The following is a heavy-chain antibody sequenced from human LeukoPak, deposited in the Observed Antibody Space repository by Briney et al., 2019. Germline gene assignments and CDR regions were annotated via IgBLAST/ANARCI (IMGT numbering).Heavy chain of an antibody. CDR3: AKYSGRGIVVVPASSFFDY. CDR1: GFTFSNYA. J-gene: IGHJ4*02. CDR2: ISGSGGST. D-gene: IGHD2-2*01. Sequence: GGSLRLSCAASGFTFSNYAMSWVRQAPGKGLEWVSAISGSGGSTYYADSVKGRFTISRDNSKNTLYLQMNSLRAEDTAVYYCAKYSGRGIVVVPASSFFDYWGQGTLVTVSS. V-gene: IGHV3-23*01.